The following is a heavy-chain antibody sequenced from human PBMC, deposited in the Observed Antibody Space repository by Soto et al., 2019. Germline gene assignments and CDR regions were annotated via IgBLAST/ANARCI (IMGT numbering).Heavy chain of an antibody. J-gene: IGHJ4*02. CDR1: GYSFTSYG. Sequence: QVQLVQSGAEVRKPGASVKVSCKASGYSFTSYGITWVRQAPGQGLEWMGWVNIYEGSTNYAQKFQGRVTMTTDTSTSTVYLEVRSLRPDDTAMYYCARERGGYAYGDYWGQGTLVTVSS. D-gene: IGHD5-18*01. V-gene: IGHV1-18*01. CDR2: VNIYEGST. CDR3: ARERGGYAYGDY.